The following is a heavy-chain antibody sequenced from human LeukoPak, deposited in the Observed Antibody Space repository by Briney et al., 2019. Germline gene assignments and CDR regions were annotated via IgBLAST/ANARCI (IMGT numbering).Heavy chain of an antibody. D-gene: IGHD6-19*01. J-gene: IGHJ4*02. V-gene: IGHV3-9*01. CDR1: GFTFDDYA. CDR2: ISWNSGSI. Sequence: PGGSLRLSCAASGFTFDDYAMHWVRQAPGKGLEWVSGISWNSGSIGYADSVKGRFTISRDNAKNSLYLQMNSLRAEDTALYYCAKVWGSGWYYFDYWGQGTLVTVAS. CDR3: AKVWGSGWYYFDY.